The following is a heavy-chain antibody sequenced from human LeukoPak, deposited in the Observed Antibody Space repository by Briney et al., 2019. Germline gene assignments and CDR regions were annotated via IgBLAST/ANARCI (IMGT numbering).Heavy chain of an antibody. V-gene: IGHV4-39*07. Sequence: SETLSLTCTVSRGSISSSSYYWGWIRQPPGKGLEWIGSIYYSGSTYYNPSLKSRVTISVDTSKNQFSLKLSSVTAADTAVYYCARVEITIFGVVTLNDAFDIWGQGTMVTVSS. CDR2: IYYSGST. J-gene: IGHJ3*02. CDR1: RGSISSSSYY. D-gene: IGHD3-3*01. CDR3: ARVEITIFGVVTLNDAFDI.